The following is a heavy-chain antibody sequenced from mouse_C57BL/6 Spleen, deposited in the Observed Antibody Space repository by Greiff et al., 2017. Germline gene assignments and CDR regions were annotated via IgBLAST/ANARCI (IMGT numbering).Heavy chain of an antibody. J-gene: IGHJ2*01. CDR2: IDPSDSYT. CDR3: ARSGDGYIFDY. Sequence: QVQLQQSGAELVRPGTSVKLSCKASGYTFTSYWMHWVKQRPGQGLEWIGVIDPSDSYTNYNQKFKGKATLTVDTSSSTAYMQLSSLTSEDSAVYYCARSGDGYIFDYWGQGTTLTVSS. CDR1: GYTFTSYW. D-gene: IGHD2-3*01. V-gene: IGHV1-59*01.